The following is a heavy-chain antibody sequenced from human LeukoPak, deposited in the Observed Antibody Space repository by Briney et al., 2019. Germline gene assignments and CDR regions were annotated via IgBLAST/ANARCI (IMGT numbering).Heavy chain of an antibody. CDR3: ASLPRGIAAAGP. V-gene: IGHV4-39*07. CDR1: GGSISSSSYY. CDR2: IYYSGST. D-gene: IGHD6-13*01. Sequence: ASETLSLTCTVSGGSISSSSYYWGWIRQPPGKGLEWIGSIYYSGSTYYNPSLKSRVTISVDTSKNQFSLKLSSVTAADTAVYYCASLPRGIAAAGPWGQGTLVTVSS. J-gene: IGHJ5*02.